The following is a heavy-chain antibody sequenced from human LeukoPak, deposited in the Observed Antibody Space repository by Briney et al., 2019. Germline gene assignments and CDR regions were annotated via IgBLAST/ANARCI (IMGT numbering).Heavy chain of an antibody. CDR1: GYSFTSYY. CDR3: ARMSLRSGSRDY. D-gene: IGHD1-26*01. J-gene: IGHJ4*02. CDR2: IYSSDSDI. V-gene: IGHV5-51*01. Sequence: WEYPKISRQGPGYSFTSYYLARVRQMPGEGPEWMGRIYSSDSDIRYSPSLQCKVPISVDNSDPTAYLHWSSPNARHTAMYYSARMSLRSGSRDYWGQGNLVTVSS.